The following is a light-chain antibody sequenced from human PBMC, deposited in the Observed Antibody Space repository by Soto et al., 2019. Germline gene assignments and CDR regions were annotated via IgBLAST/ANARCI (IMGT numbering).Light chain of an antibody. V-gene: IGLV2-23*02. CDR2: EVS. J-gene: IGLJ1*01. Sequence: QSALTQPASVSGSPGQSITISCTGTSSDVGSYNLVSWYQQHPGKAPKLMIYEVSKRPSGVSNRFSGSKSGNTGSLTISGLKAEDEADYYCCSYAGSSTYVFGTGT. CDR1: SSDVGSYNL. CDR3: CSYAGSSTYV.